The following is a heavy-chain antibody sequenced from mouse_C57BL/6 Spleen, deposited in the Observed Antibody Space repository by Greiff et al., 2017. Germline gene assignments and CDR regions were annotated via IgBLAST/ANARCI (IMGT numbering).Heavy chain of an antibody. CDR2: IDPSDSYT. Sequence: VQLQQPGAELVKPGASVKLSCKASGYTFTSYWMQWVKQRPGQGLEWIGEIDPSDSYTNYNQKFKGKATLTVDTSSSTAYRQLSSLTSEDSAVYYCARRTPTTVVARNYLDYWGQGTTLTVSS. CDR3: ARRTPTTVVARNYLDY. J-gene: IGHJ2*01. CDR1: GYTFTSYW. D-gene: IGHD1-1*01. V-gene: IGHV1-50*01.